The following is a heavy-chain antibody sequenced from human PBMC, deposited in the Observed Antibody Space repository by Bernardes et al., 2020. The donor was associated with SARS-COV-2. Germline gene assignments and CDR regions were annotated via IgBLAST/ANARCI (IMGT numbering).Heavy chain of an antibody. J-gene: IGHJ6*02. CDR1: EFTFSSYA. D-gene: IGHD3-9*01. V-gene: IGHV3-23*01. Sequence: GGSLRPSCAASEFTFSSYAMSWVRQAPGKGLEWVSTLSGSGGSPNYADSVKGRFTFSRDTSENTLYLQMSSLRAEDTAVYYCAKDIKALTGYSAPLYGMDVWGHGTTVTVS. CDR3: AKDIKALTGYSAPLYGMDV. CDR2: LSGSGGSP.